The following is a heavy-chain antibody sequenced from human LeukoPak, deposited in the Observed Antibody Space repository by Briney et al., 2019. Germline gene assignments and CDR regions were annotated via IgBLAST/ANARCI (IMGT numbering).Heavy chain of an antibody. CDR1: GGSNSSSSYY. J-gene: IGHJ4*02. CDR2: IYYSGST. V-gene: IGHV4-39*01. D-gene: IGHD3-22*01. Sequence: SSETLSLTCSVSGGSNSSSSYYWGWIRQPPGKGLEWIGSIYYSGSTYYNPSLKSRVTISVDTSKNQFSLKLSSVTAADTAVYYCARGQYYDSSGTSGYWGQGTLVTVSS. CDR3: ARGQYYDSSGTSGY.